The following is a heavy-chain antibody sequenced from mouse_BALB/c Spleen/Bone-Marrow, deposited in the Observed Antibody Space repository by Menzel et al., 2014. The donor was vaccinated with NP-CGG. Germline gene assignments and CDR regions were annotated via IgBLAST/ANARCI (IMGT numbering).Heavy chain of an antibody. Sequence: EVKLMESGGGLVQLGGSRKLSCAASGFTFSSFGMHWVRQAPEKGLEWVAYISSGSTAICYADTVKGRFTISRDNPKNTLFLQMTSLRSEDTAMYYCARGGNWDDFDVWGAGTTVTVSS. CDR1: GFTFSSFG. CDR2: ISSGSTAI. CDR3: ARGGNWDDFDV. V-gene: IGHV5-17*02. D-gene: IGHD4-1*01. J-gene: IGHJ1*01.